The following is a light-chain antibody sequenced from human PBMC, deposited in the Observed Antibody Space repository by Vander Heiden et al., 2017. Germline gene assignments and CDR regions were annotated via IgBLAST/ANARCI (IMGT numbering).Light chain of an antibody. CDR1: QSISSY. CDR2: AAS. V-gene: IGKV1-39*01. Sequence: DIQMTQSPSSLSASVGDRVTITCRASQSISSYLNWYQQKPGKAPKLLIYAASSLQSGVPSRFSGSGYGTDFTPTISSLQPEDFAPYYCQQSDSTPPWTFGQGTKVEIK. J-gene: IGKJ1*01. CDR3: QQSDSTPPWT.